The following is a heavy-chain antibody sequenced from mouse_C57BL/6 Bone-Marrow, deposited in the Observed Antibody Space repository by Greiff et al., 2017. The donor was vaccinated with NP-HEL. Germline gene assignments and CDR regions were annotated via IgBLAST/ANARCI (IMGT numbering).Heavy chain of an antibody. CDR3: ARRYGNYWYFDV. CDR1: GFTFSSYG. D-gene: IGHD2-10*02. Sequence: EVKLMESGGDLVKPGGSLKLSCAASGFTFSSYGMSWVRQTPDKRLEWVATISSGGSYTYYPDSVKGRFTISRDNAKNTLYLQMSSLKSEDTAMYYCARRYGNYWYFDVWGTGTTVTVSS. CDR2: ISSGGSYT. J-gene: IGHJ1*03. V-gene: IGHV5-6*02.